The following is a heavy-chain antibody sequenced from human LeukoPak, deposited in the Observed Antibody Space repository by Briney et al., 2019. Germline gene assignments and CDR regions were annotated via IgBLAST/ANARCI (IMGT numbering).Heavy chain of an antibody. CDR1: GFTFSDYW. Sequence: GGSLRLSCAASGFTFSDYWMIWARQAPGKGLEWVASIQQDGSAKRYLGSVEGRFTISRDNDENSLFLQMNSLRAEDTAVYFCATDKRVVSSPHAYWGPGTLVTISS. D-gene: IGHD3-3*01. CDR2: IQQDGSAK. J-gene: IGHJ4*02. V-gene: IGHV3-7*01. CDR3: ATDKRVVSSPHAY.